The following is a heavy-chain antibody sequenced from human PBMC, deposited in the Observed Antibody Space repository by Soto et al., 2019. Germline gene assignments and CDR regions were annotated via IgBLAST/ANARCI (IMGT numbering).Heavy chain of an antibody. CDR2: IYYSGST. CDR1: GGSISSYY. D-gene: IGHD3-3*01. Sequence: SATLSLTCTVSGGSISSYYWSWIRQPPGKGLEWIGYIYYSGSTNYNPSLKSRVTISVDTSKNQFSLKLSSVTAADTAVYYCARGFPYYDFWSGHNGPENYYYYMDVWGKGTTVTVSS. CDR3: ARGFPYYDFWSGHNGPENYYYYMDV. V-gene: IGHV4-59*08. J-gene: IGHJ6*03.